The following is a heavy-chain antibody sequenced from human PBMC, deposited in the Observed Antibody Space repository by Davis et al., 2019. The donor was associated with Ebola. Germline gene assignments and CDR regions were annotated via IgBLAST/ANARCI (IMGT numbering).Heavy chain of an antibody. Sequence: SVKVSCKASGYTFTDYYMNWVRQAPGQGLEWMGGIIYIFGAPNYAQKFQGRVTITADKSTSTAYLELSSLRSEDTAVYYCATASSDYHYYYAMDVWGQGTTVTVSS. D-gene: IGHD3-22*01. V-gene: IGHV1-69*06. CDR3: ATASSDYHYYYAMDV. CDR2: IIYIFGAP. J-gene: IGHJ6*02. CDR1: GYTFTDYY.